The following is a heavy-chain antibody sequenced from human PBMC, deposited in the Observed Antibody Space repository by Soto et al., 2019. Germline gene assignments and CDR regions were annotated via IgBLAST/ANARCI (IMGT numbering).Heavy chain of an antibody. D-gene: IGHD3-16*01. CDR2: IYHSGST. CDR1: GGSMSNGYYY. CDR3: ARVGGINWFDP. J-gene: IGHJ5*02. V-gene: IGHV4-31*03. Sequence: SATLSLTCTASGGSMSNGYYYWSWVRQNPGKGLEWIGHIYHSGSTYHNPSPKSRVTISVDTSKNQFSLKLSSVTAADTAVYYCARVGGINWFDPWGQGTLVTVSS.